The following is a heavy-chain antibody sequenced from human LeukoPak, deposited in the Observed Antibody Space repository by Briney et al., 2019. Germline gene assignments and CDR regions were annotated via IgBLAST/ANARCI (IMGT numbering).Heavy chain of an antibody. V-gene: IGHV1-8*01. J-gene: IGHJ5*02. D-gene: IGHD3-10*01. Sequence: ASVKVSCKASGYTFTSYDINWVRQAPGQGLEWMGWMNPNSGNTGSAQKFQGRVTMTRNTSISTAYMELSSLRSEDTAVYYCARGTITMVRGLILRFNWFDPWGQGTLVTVSS. CDR3: ARGTITMVRGLILRFNWFDP. CDR1: GYTFTSYD. CDR2: MNPNSGNT.